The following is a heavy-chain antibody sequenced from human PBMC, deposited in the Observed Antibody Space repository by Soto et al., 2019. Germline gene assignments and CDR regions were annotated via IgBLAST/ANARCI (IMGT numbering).Heavy chain of an antibody. CDR1: NASITSSGYY. CDR3: ARISGTYYDPAY. D-gene: IGHD1-26*01. V-gene: IGHV4-31*01. J-gene: IGHJ4*02. CDR2: IYHSGST. Sequence: QVQLQASGPRLVEAAQSLSLTCTVSNASITSSGYYWSWVRQPPGKRLEWIGYIYHSGSTFYSPSLQSVLTMSVDTSRNQCSLTLRSGTAADTAVYHCARISGTYYDPAYWGQGTLVTVSS.